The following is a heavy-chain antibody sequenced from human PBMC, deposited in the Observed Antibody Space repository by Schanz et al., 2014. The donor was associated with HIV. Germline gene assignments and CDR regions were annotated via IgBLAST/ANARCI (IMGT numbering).Heavy chain of an antibody. CDR3: AKDRNYYDIRYRGKGNYYYYYGMDV. D-gene: IGHD3-22*01. CDR2: ISYDGTNK. Sequence: QGQLVESGGGVVQPGRSLRLSCAASGFSFSDFALHWVRQAPGKGLEWVAVISYDGTNKVYADSVKGRFTVSRDNSKNTLYLQLKSLRAEDTAVYYCAKDRNYYDIRYRGKGNYYYYYGMDVWGQGTTVTVSS. J-gene: IGHJ6*02. V-gene: IGHV3-30*18. CDR1: GFSFSDFA.